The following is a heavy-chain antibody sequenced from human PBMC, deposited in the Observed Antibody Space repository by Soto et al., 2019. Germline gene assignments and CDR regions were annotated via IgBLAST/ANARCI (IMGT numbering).Heavy chain of an antibody. D-gene: IGHD3-10*01. Sequence: ASVKVSCKASGYTFTSYGISWVRQAPGQGLEWMGWISAYNGNTNYAQKLQGRVTMTTDTSTSPAYMELRSLRSDDTAVYYCARGPLLLWFGDPRNNQFDYWGQGTLVTVSS. CDR3: ARGPLLLWFGDPRNNQFDY. J-gene: IGHJ4*02. CDR2: ISAYNGNT. CDR1: GYTFTSYG. V-gene: IGHV1-18*01.